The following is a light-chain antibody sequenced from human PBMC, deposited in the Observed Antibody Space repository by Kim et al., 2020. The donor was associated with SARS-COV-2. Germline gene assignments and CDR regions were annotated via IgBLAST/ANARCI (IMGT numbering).Light chain of an antibody. CDR3: QSYERTNHWV. V-gene: IGLV6-57*01. CDR2: EDV. CDR1: SGTIANSY. J-gene: IGLJ3*02. Sequence: KTVTIAGTRDSGTIANSYVQWYQQRPGSSPTTVIYEDVQRPSGVPDRFSGSIDSSSNSATLTISGLKTEDEADYYCQSYERTNHWVFGGGTKLTVL.